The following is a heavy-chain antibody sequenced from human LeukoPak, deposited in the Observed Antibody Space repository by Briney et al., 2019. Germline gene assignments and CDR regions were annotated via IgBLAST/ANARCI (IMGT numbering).Heavy chain of an antibody. CDR1: GYTFTSYD. D-gene: IGHD3-10*01. CDR2: MNPNSGNT. V-gene: IGHV1-8*01. J-gene: IGHJ4*02. CDR3: ARILRITMVRGVTLGY. Sequence: GASVKVSCKASGYTFTSYDINWVRQATGQGLEWMGWMNPNSGNTGYAQKFQGRVTMTRNTSISTAYMELSSLRSEDTAVYYCARILRITMVRGVTLGYWGQGTLVTVSS.